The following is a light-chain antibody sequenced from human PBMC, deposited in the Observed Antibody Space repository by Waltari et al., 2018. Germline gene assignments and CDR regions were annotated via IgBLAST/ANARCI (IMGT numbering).Light chain of an antibody. CDR2: DAS. CDR1: QSVNTY. J-gene: IGKJ3*01. V-gene: IGKV3-11*01. CDR3: QQRSQWPPVT. Sequence: EIVFPLSPATLSLCRGERAPLSCRASQSVNTYLAWYQQKPGQAPSLLIYDASNKATGIPARFSGSGSGTDFTLTISSLEPEDFSIYYCQQRSQWPPVTFGPGTKVNIK.